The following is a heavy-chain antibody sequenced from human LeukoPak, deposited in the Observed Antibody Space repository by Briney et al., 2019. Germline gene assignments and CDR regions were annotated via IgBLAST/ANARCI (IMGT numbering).Heavy chain of an antibody. CDR1: GYSFTSYW. J-gene: IGHJ5*02. D-gene: IGHD3-16*02. V-gene: IGHV5-51*01. Sequence: GASLKISCKGSGYSFTSYWIGWVRPMPGKGLEWMGIIYPGDSDTRYSQSFQGQVTISADKSISTAYLQWSSLKASDTAMYYCARQQYDYVWGSYRFNWFDPWGQGTLVTVSS. CDR2: IYPGDSDT. CDR3: ARQQYDYVWGSYRFNWFDP.